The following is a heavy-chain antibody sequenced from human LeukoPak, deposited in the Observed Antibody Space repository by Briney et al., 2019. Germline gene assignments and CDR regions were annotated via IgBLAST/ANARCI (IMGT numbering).Heavy chain of an antibody. CDR2: IYPGASDT. CDR3: ARQASWLYDSGTNWFDP. CDR1: GYSFTTYW. J-gene: IGHJ5*02. D-gene: IGHD3-10*01. V-gene: IGHV5-51*01. Sequence: GESLKISCKGSGYSFTTYWIGWVRQMPGKGLEWMGIIYPGASDTRYSPSFQGQVTISADKSINTAYLQWSSLKASDTAVYYCARQASWLYDSGTNWFDPWGQGTLVTVSS.